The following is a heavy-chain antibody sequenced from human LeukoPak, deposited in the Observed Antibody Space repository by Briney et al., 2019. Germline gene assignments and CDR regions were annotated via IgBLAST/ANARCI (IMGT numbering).Heavy chain of an antibody. V-gene: IGHV3-7*01. D-gene: IGHD5-18*01. CDR3: ARAGYSYADY. Sequence: GGSLRLSCAVSGFTLSSYWMSWVRQAPGKGLEWEANIKQDGSEKHYVDSVKGRFTISRDNVKKSLYLQMNSLRAEDTAVYYCARAGYSYADYWGQGTLVTVSS. J-gene: IGHJ4*02. CDR1: GFTLSSYW. CDR2: IKQDGSEK.